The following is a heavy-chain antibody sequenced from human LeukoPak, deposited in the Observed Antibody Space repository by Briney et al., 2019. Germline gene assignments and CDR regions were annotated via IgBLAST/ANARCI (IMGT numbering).Heavy chain of an antibody. CDR3: ARGVEIFYYFDY. V-gene: IGHV4-34*01. D-gene: IGHD5-24*01. J-gene: IGHJ4*02. CDR2: INHSEST. Sequence: SETLSLTCAVYGGSFSGYYWSWIRQPPGKGLEWIGEINHSESTNYNPSLKSRVTISVDTSKNQFSLKLSSVTAADTAVYYCARGVEIFYYFDYWGQGTLVTVS. CDR1: GGSFSGYY.